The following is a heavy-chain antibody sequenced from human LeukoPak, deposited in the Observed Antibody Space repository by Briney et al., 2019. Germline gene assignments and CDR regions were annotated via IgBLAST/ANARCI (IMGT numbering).Heavy chain of an antibody. CDR2: ISGSSGST. J-gene: IGHJ6*02. CDR3: AKSLWFGEFYGMDV. Sequence: PGGSLRLSCAASGFTLRNYAMSWVRQAPGKGLEWVSSISGSSGSTYYADSVKGRFTISRDISKNTLYLQMNSLRAEDTALYYCAKSLWFGEFYGMDVWGQGTTVIVSS. V-gene: IGHV3-23*01. CDR1: GFTLRNYA. D-gene: IGHD3-10*01.